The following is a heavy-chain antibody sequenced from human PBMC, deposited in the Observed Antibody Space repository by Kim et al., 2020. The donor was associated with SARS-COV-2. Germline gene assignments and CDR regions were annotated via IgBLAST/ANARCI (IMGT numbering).Heavy chain of an antibody. CDR1: GGSISSYY. CDR3: ARTASDILTGYRSYYYGMDV. CDR2: IYYSGST. V-gene: IGHV4-59*13. Sequence: SETLSLTCTVSGGSISSYYWSWIRQPPGKGLEWIGYIYYSGSTNYNPSLKSRVTISVDTSKNQFSLKLSSVTAADTAVYYCARTASDILTGYRSYYYGMDVWGQGTTVTVSS. D-gene: IGHD3-9*01. J-gene: IGHJ6*02.